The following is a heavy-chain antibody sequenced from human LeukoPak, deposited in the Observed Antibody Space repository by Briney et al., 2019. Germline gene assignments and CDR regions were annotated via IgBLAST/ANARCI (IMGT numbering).Heavy chain of an antibody. Sequence: PGGTLRLSCAASGFTFSSYGMHWVRQAPGKGLEWVAVISYDGSNKYYADSVKGRFTISRDNSKNTLYLQMNSLRAEDTAVYYCAKWGRRLRWWASDDAFDIWGQGTMVTVSS. V-gene: IGHV3-30*18. D-gene: IGHD4-23*01. CDR3: AKWGRRLRWWASDDAFDI. J-gene: IGHJ3*02. CDR1: GFTFSSYG. CDR2: ISYDGSNK.